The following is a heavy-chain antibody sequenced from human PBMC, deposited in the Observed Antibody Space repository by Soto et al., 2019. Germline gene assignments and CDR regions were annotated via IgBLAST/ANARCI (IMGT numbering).Heavy chain of an antibody. Sequence: PSETLSLTCTVSGGSISSSSYYWGWIRQPPGKGLEWIGSIYYSGSTYYNPSLKSRVTISVDTSKNQFSLKLSSVTAADTAVYYCARHHGRGYDSSGYSTGYYYYGMDVWGQGTTVTVSS. V-gene: IGHV4-39*01. D-gene: IGHD3-22*01. CDR1: GGSISSSSYY. CDR3: ARHHGRGYDSSGYSTGYYYYGMDV. CDR2: IYYSGST. J-gene: IGHJ6*02.